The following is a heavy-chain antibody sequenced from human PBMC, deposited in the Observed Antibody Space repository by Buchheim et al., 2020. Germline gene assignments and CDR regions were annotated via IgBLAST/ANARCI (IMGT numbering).Heavy chain of an antibody. J-gene: IGHJ4*02. CDR1: GFTFSSHA. D-gene: IGHD4-17*01. CDR3: ARDRTYGDYEGYYFDY. V-gene: IGHV3-30*04. CDR2: ISYDGSNK. Sequence: QVQLVESGGGVVQPGRSLRLSCAASGFTFSSHAMHWVRQAPGKGLEWVAVISYDGSNKYYADSVKGRFTISRDNSKNTLYLQMNSLRAEDTAVYYCARDRTYGDYEGYYFDYWGQGTL.